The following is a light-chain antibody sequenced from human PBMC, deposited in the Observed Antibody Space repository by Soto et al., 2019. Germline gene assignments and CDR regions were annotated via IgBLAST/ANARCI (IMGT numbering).Light chain of an antibody. J-gene: IGLJ1*01. Sequence: QTVLTQAPSVSGTPGQRVTITCSGSSSNIGRKSVNWYQHLPGTAPTLLTHGNNHRPSGVPDRFSGSKSGTSASLAISGLQPEDEADYCCAAWDDSLNEYGFGDGTKVTVL. V-gene: IGLV1-44*01. CDR2: GNN. CDR3: AAWDDSLNEYG. CDR1: SSNIGRKS.